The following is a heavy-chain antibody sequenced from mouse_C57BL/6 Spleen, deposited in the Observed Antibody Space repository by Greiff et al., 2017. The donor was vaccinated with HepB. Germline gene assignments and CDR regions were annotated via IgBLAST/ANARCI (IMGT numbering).Heavy chain of an antibody. Sequence: DVQLQESGAELVKPGASVKLSCTASGFNIKDYYMHWVKQRTEQGLEWIGRIDPEDGETKYAPKFQGKATITADTSSNTAYLQLSSLTSEDTAVYYCARGGLSTVVERYFDVWGTGTTVTVSS. CDR1: GFNIKDYY. CDR2: IDPEDGET. CDR3: ARGGLSTVVERYFDV. D-gene: IGHD1-1*01. J-gene: IGHJ1*03. V-gene: IGHV14-2*01.